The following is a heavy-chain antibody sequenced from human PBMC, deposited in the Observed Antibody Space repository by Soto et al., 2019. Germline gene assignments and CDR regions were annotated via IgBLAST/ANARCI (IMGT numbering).Heavy chain of an antibody. D-gene: IGHD6-13*01. CDR1: GGSIISSSYY. J-gene: IGHJ6*02. Sequence: SETLSLTCTVSGGSIISSSYYWVWIRQPPGKGLEWIGSIYYSGSTYYNPSLKSRVTISVDTSKNQFSLKLSSVTAADTAVYYCASGYSSSWYEYYYYYYGMDVWGQGTTVTVSS. CDR3: ASGYSSSWYEYYYYYYGMDV. V-gene: IGHV4-39*01. CDR2: IYYSGST.